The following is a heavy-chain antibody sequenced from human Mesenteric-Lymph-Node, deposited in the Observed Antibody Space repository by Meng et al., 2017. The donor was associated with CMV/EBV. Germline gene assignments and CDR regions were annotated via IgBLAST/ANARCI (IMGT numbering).Heavy chain of an antibody. CDR3: ARARDIVVVPAALDY. D-gene: IGHD2-2*01. V-gene: IGHV3-48*04. CDR1: GFTFSSYT. CDR2: IRSSSNTI. Sequence: GESLKISCAASGFTFSSYTMNWVRQAPGKGLEWVSYIRSSSNTIYYADSVKGRFTISRDNAKNSLYLQMNSLRAEDTAVYYCARARDIVVVPAALDYWGQGTLVTVSS. J-gene: IGHJ4*02.